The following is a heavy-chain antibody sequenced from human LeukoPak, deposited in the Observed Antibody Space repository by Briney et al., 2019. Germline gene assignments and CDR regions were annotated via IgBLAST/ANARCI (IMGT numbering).Heavy chain of an antibody. D-gene: IGHD2-15*01. V-gene: IGHV4-59*01. J-gene: IGHJ3*02. Sequence: PSETLSLTCTVSGGSITSYYWSWIRQSPGKGLEWIGYIYKSGSTNYNPSLKSRVTISEDTSKNQFSLKLSSVTAADTAVYYCARGGSWSHAFDIWGQGTMVTVSS. CDR1: GGSITSYY. CDR2: IYKSGST. CDR3: ARGGSWSHAFDI.